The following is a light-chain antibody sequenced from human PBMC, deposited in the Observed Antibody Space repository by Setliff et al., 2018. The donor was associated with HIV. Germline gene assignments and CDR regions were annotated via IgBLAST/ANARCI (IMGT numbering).Light chain of an antibody. J-gene: IGKJ1*01. CDR3: QQYNDWPQT. Sequence: ELVMTQSPVILSVSPGESATLPCRASQSVSNNLAWYQQKPGQAPRLLIYGASTRATGIPTRFSGTGSGTEFTFTISGLQSEDFAVYYCQQYNDWPQTVGQGTKVDIK. V-gene: IGKV3-15*01. CDR1: QSVSNN. CDR2: GAS.